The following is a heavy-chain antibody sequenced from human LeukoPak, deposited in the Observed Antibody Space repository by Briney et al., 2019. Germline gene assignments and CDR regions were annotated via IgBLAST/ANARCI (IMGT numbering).Heavy chain of an antibody. D-gene: IGHD3-22*01. CDR2: IFYSGST. CDR1: GGSISSSRYY. J-gene: IGHJ4*02. V-gene: IGHV4-39*01. CDR3: ARQTYYYDSSAYYKGGVFDY. Sequence: SETLSLTCTVSGGSISSSRYYWGWIRQPPGKGLEWIGSIFYSGSTYYNPSLKSRVTISVDTSKNQFSLKLSSVTAADTAMYYCARQTYYYDSSAYYKGGVFDYWGQGTLVTVSS.